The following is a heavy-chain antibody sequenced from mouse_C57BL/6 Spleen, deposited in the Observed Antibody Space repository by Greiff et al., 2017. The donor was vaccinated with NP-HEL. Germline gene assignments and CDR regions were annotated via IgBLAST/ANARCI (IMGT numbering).Heavy chain of an antibody. D-gene: IGHD2-4*01. J-gene: IGHJ2*01. V-gene: IGHV1-81*01. CDR1: GYTFTSYG. CDR2: IYPRSGNT. CDR3: ARGNDYGCDY. Sequence: VQLQQSGAELARPGASVKLSCKASGYTFTSYGISWVKQRTGQGLEWIGEIYPRSGNTYYNEKFKGKATLTADISSSTAYMELRSLTSEDSAVYFCARGNDYGCDYWGQGTTLTVSS.